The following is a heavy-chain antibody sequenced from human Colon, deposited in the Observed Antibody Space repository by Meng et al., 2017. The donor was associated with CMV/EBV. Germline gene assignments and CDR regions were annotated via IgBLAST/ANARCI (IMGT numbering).Heavy chain of an antibody. CDR2: INQDGSVK. V-gene: IGHV3-7*01. J-gene: IGHJ6*02. D-gene: IGHD6-13*01. Sequence: GESLKISCVASGFTFSTYWMTWVRQTPGKGLEWVANINQDGSVKQYVDSVRGRFTISRDNAKNSLYLQMNSLRAEDTAVYYCARDRQLFVWGQGTTVTVSS. CDR1: GFTFSTYW. CDR3: ARDRQLFV.